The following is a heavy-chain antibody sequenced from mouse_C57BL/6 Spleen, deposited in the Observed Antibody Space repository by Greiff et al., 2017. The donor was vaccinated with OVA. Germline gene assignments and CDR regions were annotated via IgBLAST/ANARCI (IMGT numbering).Heavy chain of an antibody. J-gene: IGHJ1*03. CDR2: IYPGNSDT. V-gene: IGHV1-5*01. CDR3: TKSGDYDDGPYWYIDV. D-gene: IGHD2-4*01. CDR1: GYTFTSYW. Sequence: VQLQQSGTVLARPGASVKMSCKTSGYTFTSYWMHWVKQRPGQGLEWIGAIYPGNSDTSYNQQFKGKAKLTAVTSASTAYMELSSLTSEDSAVYYCTKSGDYDDGPYWYIDVWGTGTTVTVSS.